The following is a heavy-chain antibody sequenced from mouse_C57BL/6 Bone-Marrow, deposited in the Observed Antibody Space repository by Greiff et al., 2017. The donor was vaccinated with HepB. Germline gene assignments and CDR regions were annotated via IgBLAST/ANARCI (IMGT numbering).Heavy chain of an antibody. J-gene: IGHJ4*01. CDR3: ARGLIYYYGSTDYAMDY. CDR2: ISSGGSYT. V-gene: IGHV5-6*02. D-gene: IGHD1-1*01. CDR1: GFTFSSYG. Sequence: EVKLVDSGGDLVKPGGSLKLSCAASGFTFSSYGMSWVRQTPDKRLEWVATISSGGSYTYYPDSVKGRFTISRDNAKNTLYLQMSSLKSEDTAMYYCARGLIYYYGSTDYAMDYWGQGTSVTVSS.